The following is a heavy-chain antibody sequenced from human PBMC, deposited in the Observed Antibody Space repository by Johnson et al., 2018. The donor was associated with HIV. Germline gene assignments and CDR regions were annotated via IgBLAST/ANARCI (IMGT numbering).Heavy chain of an antibody. CDR3: ARDQGFVYGGNSDAFDI. CDR2: ISYDGSNK. Sequence: QMQLVESGGGVVQPGRSLRLSCAASGFTFSSYAMHWVRQAPGKGLEWVAVISYDGSNKYYADSVKGRFTISRDNSKNTLYLQMNSLRAEDTAVYYCARDQGFVYGGNSDAFDIWGQGTMVTVSS. J-gene: IGHJ3*02. V-gene: IGHV3-30*04. D-gene: IGHD4-23*01. CDR1: GFTFSSYA.